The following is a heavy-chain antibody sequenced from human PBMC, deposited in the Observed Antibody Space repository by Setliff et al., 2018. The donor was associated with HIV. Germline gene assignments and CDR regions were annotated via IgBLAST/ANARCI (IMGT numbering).Heavy chain of an antibody. CDR3: ARRRGGTSRSFLDY. D-gene: IGHD3-10*01. CDR2: IYTTQTT. V-gene: IGHV4-4*08. Sequence: SETLSLTCTVSGDSTSTYYWNWIRQSPGKGLEWIVYIYTTQTTKYNPSLKSRVTISVDTSKNQFSLKLRSVTAADTAVYYCARRRGGTSRSFLDYWGQGNLVTVSS. J-gene: IGHJ4*02. CDR1: GDSTSTYY.